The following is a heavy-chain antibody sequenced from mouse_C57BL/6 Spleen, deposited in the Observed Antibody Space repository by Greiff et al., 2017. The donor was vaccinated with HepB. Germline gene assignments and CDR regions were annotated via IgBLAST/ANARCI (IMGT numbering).Heavy chain of an antibody. Sequence: QVQLQQPGAELVKPGASVKLSCKASGYTFTSYWMHWVKQRPGRGLEWIGRSDPNSGGTKYNEKFKSKATLTVDKPSSTAYMQLSSLTSEDSAVYYWARRDGAGCVGYFGVWGTGTTVTVSS. J-gene: IGHJ1*03. V-gene: IGHV1-72*01. D-gene: IGHD3-2*02. CDR2: SDPNSGGT. CDR3: ARRDGAGCVGYFGV. CDR1: GYTFTSYW.